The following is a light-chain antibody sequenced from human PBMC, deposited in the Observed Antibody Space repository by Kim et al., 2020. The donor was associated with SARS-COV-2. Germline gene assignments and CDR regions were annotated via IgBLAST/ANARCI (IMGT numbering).Light chain of an antibody. CDR3: QQYNNWPPT. J-gene: IGKJ1*01. CDR2: GAS. V-gene: IGKV3-15*01. Sequence: EIVMTQSPATLSVSPGESATLSCRASQSVSSNLAWYQQKPGQPPRLLIYGASTRATGIPARFSGSGSGTEFTLTISSLQSEDFAVYYCQQYNNWPPTFGQGTKVDI. CDR1: QSVSSN.